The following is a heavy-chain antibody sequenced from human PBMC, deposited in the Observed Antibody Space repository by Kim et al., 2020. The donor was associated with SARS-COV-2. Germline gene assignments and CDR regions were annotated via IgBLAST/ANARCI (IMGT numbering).Heavy chain of an antibody. Sequence: GGSLRLSCAVSGLTFSSYSMNWVRQAPGKGLQWVAYISGSCATIYYAESVKGRFTISRDNAKNSVYLEMNSLTDEDTAVYYCTSPAPGSSSGRVAFDIWGQGTMVTVSS. J-gene: IGHJ3*02. D-gene: IGHD3-22*01. CDR1: GLTFSSYS. CDR2: ISGSCATI. CDR3: TSPAPGSSSGRVAFDI. V-gene: IGHV3-48*02.